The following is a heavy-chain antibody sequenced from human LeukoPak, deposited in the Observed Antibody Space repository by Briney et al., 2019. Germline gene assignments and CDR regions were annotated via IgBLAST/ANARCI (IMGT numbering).Heavy chain of an antibody. Sequence: SETLSLTCTVSGGSISSYYWSWIRQPPGKGLEWIGEINHSGSTNYNPSLKSRVTISVDTSKNQFSLKLSSVTAADTAVYYCARFGGHYYGSGSPWGQGTLVTVSS. CDR2: INHSGST. CDR1: GGSISSYY. J-gene: IGHJ5*02. V-gene: IGHV4-34*01. D-gene: IGHD3-10*01. CDR3: ARFGGHYYGSGSP.